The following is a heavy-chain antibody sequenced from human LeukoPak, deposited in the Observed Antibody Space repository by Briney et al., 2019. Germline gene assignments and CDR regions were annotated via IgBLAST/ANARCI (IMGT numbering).Heavy chain of an antibody. CDR3: ARASFYGSGTYYQRVDY. CDR1: GGSISSSNHY. D-gene: IGHD3-10*01. Sequence: SETLSLTCTVSGGSISSSNHYWGWIRQAPGKGLEWIGTIYYSGSTYYNPSLKSRVTISVDTSKNQFSLKLSSVTAADTAVYYCARASFYGSGTYYQRVDYWGQGTLVTVSS. CDR2: IYYSGST. V-gene: IGHV4-39*07. J-gene: IGHJ4*02.